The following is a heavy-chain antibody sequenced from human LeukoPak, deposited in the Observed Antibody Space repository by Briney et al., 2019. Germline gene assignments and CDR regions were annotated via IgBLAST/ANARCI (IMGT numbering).Heavy chain of an antibody. V-gene: IGHV3-30*04. CDR1: GFTFSSYA. CDR3: ARARRPPGVRLDY. D-gene: IGHD7-27*01. J-gene: IGHJ4*02. Sequence: GRSLRLSCAASGFTFSSYAMHWVRQAPGKGLEWVAVISYDGSNKYYADSVKGRFIISRDNSKNTLYLQMNSLRAEDTAVYYCARARRPPGVRLDYWGQGTLVTVSS. CDR2: ISYDGSNK.